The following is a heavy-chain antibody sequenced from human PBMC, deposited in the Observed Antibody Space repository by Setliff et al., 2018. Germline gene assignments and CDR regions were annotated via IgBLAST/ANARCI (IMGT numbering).Heavy chain of an antibody. CDR1: GGSISSGTYS. D-gene: IGHD5-18*01. Sequence: SETLSLTCTVSGGSISSGTYSWTWIRRPAGEGPEWIGRTYISGLGWIGRTYISGNTDYNPSLKSRVSISVDRSKNQFSLKLTSVTAADTAVYYCARRRDTAMVQIKLPPPHRLGRWFDPWGQGTLVTVSS. CDR3: ARRRDTAMVQIKLPPPHRLGRWFDP. CDR2: GRTYISGLGWIGRTYISGNT. V-gene: IGHV4-61*02. J-gene: IGHJ5*02.